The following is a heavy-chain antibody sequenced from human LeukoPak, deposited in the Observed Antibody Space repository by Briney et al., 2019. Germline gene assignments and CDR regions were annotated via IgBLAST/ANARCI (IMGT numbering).Heavy chain of an antibody. CDR2: IYYRSQRNK. D-gene: IGHD3-10*01. J-gene: IGHJ3*01. CDR1: GDSVSSGSGG. V-gene: IGHV6-1*01. Sequence: SQTLSLTCDISGDSVSSGSGGWNWTRHSPSRGLEWLGRIYYRSQRNKDDAVSMKGRISINPDTAKNKFSLHLISVTTDDKALYYCERGGLVRGSLNSLTGFDLWGQGTLVTVSS. CDR3: ERGGLVRGSLNSLTGFDL.